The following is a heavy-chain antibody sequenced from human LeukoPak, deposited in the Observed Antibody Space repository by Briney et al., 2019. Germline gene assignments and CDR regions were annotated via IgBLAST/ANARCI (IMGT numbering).Heavy chain of an antibody. CDR2: ISSSSSYI. V-gene: IGHV3-21*01. J-gene: IGHJ4*02. CDR1: GFTFSIYD. D-gene: IGHD6-19*01. Sequence: GGSLRLSCVASGFTFSIYDMNWVRQAPGKGLEWVSSISSSSSYIYYADSVKGRFTISRDNAKNSLYLQMNSLRAEDTAVYYCARDLAVADGGDYWGQGTLVTVSS. CDR3: ARDLAVADGGDY.